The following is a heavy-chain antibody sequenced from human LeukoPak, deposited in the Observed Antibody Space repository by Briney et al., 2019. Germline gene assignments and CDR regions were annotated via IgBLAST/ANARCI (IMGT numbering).Heavy chain of an antibody. D-gene: IGHD1-26*01. J-gene: IGHJ3*02. Sequence: GESLKISCKGSGYSFSTYWIGWVRQLPGKGLEWMGIIYPGDSDTRYSPSFQGQVTISADKSISTAYLQWSSLKASDTAMYYCARHVGATSTDAFDIWGQGTMVTVSS. CDR1: GYSFSTYW. CDR3: ARHVGATSTDAFDI. CDR2: IYPGDSDT. V-gene: IGHV5-51*01.